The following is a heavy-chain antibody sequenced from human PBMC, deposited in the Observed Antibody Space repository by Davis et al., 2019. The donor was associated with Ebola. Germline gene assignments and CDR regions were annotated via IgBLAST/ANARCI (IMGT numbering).Heavy chain of an antibody. Sequence: ASVKVSCKASGYTFTSYAMHWVRQAPGQRLEWMGWINAGNGNTKYSQKFQGTVTITKDTSASTAYMELSSLRSEDTAVYYCARDVGYGDFDYWGQGTLVTVSS. D-gene: IGHD4-17*01. J-gene: IGHJ4*02. CDR1: GYTFTSYA. CDR3: ARDVGYGDFDY. V-gene: IGHV1-3*01. CDR2: INAGNGNT.